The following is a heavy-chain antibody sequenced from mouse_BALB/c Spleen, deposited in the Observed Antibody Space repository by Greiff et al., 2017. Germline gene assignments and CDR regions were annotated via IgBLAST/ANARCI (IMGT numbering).Heavy chain of an antibody. Sequence: VQLQRSGAELAKPGASVKMSCKASGYTFTSYWMHWVKQRPGQGLEWIGYINPSTGYTEYNQKFKDKATLTADKSSSTAYMQLSSLTSEDSAVYYCAKEEPMDYWGQGTSVTVSS. CDR2: INPSTGYT. CDR3: AKEEPMDY. J-gene: IGHJ4*01. V-gene: IGHV1-7*01. CDR1: GYTFTSYW.